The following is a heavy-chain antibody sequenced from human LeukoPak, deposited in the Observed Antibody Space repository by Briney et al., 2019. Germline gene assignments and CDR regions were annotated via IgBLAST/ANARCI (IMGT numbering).Heavy chain of an antibody. CDR2: ISSSSSYI. D-gene: IGHD1-1*01. CDR1: GFTFSSYS. V-gene: IGHV3-21*01. Sequence: PGGSLRLSCAASGFTFSSYSMNWVRQAPGKGLEWVSSISSSSSYIYYADSVKGRFTISRDNAKNSLHLQMNSLRAEDTAVYYCARDMRDDMDYYYSSMDVWGKGTTVTVSS. J-gene: IGHJ6*03. CDR3: ARDMRDDMDYYYSSMDV.